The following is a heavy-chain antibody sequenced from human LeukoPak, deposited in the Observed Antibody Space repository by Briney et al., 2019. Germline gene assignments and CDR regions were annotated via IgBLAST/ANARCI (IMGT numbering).Heavy chain of an antibody. J-gene: IGHJ6*03. Sequence: ASVKVSRTASGYTFTGYYMHWVRQAPGQGLEWMGWINPDSGGTNYAHRFQDRVTITRDTSISTVYMELNNLRSDDTAVYYCARDWDQLVPSKGGPPRYFYFMDVWGKGTSVIVSS. CDR2: INPDSGGT. D-gene: IGHD2-15*01. V-gene: IGHV1-2*07. CDR1: GYTFTGYY. CDR3: ARDWDQLVPSKGGPPRYFYFMDV.